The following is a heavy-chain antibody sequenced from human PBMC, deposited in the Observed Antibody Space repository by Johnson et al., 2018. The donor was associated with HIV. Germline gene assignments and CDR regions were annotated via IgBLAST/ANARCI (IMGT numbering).Heavy chain of an antibody. V-gene: IGHV3-66*01. J-gene: IGHJ3*02. Sequence: VQLVESGGGLVQPGGSLRLSCAASGFTVSSYYMSWVRQAPGKGLDWVSVIYSGGSTYYADSVKGRFTISRDNSKNTLYLQMNSLRAEDTAVYYCARLVTIFGVVKGAFDIWGQGTMVTVSS. CDR1: GFTVSSYY. D-gene: IGHD3-3*01. CDR3: ARLVTIFGVVKGAFDI. CDR2: IYSGGST.